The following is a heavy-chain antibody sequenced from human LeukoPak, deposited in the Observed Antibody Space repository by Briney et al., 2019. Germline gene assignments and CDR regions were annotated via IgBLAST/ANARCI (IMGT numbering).Heavy chain of an antibody. Sequence: GGSLRLSCAASGFTFSSYSMNWVRQAPGKGLEWVSFISSSGTTYYADSVKGQFTISRDNAKSSVYLQLNSLRGEDTAVYYCVRGSMIIVADWYFDLWGRGTLVSVSS. V-gene: IGHV3-48*01. CDR3: VRGSMIIVADWYFDL. CDR2: ISSSGTT. J-gene: IGHJ2*01. D-gene: IGHD3-22*01. CDR1: GFTFSSYS.